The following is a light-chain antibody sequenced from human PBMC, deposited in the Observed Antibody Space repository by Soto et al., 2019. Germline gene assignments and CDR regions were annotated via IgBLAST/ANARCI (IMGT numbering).Light chain of an antibody. V-gene: IGKV3-20*01. CDR1: QSLTSTY. Sequence: EIVLTQSPGTLSLSPGERATLSCRASQSLTSTYLAWYQQKPGQAPRLLIYDASTRATGIPDRFSGSGSGTDFTLTISRLEPEDFAVYYCQHYESSPPSYTFGQGTKLETK. J-gene: IGKJ2*01. CDR3: QHYESSPPSYT. CDR2: DAS.